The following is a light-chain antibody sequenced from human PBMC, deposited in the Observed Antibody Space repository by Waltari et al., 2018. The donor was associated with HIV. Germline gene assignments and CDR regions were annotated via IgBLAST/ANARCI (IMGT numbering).Light chain of an antibody. V-gene: IGLV3-19*01. CDR2: AKN. Sequence: SSVLTQDPAVSVALGQPVRITCPGDSLRNYFASWYQQKPGQAPVLVMYAKNSRPSGIPNRFSGSNSGNTASLTITGAQAEDEADYYCNSRDSSGNHLYWVFGGGTKLTVL. CDR1: SLRNYF. CDR3: NSRDSSGNHLYWV. J-gene: IGLJ3*02.